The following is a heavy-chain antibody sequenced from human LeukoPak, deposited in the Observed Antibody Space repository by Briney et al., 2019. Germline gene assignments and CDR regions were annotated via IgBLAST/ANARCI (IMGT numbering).Heavy chain of an antibody. CDR3: ARGQKYRSGYTVTELGSGYFDY. V-gene: IGHV4-4*07. CDR2: IYASGST. J-gene: IGHJ4*02. CDR1: GGSINSYY. Sequence: SETLSLTCTVSGGSINSYYWSWLRQPAERGLEWIGRIYASGSTTYNPSLRSRVAISMDTSKNQFSLRLTSVTAADTAVYYCARGQKYRSGYTVTELGSGYFDYWGQGTLVTVSS. D-gene: IGHD5-18*01.